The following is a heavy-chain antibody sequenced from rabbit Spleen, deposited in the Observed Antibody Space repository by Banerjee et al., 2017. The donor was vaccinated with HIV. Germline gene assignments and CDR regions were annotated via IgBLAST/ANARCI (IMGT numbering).Heavy chain of an antibody. D-gene: IGHD3-1*01. CDR2: IDPIFGIT. J-gene: IGHJ4*01. CDR3: AREKSGNHGHDL. V-gene: IGHV1S40*01. Sequence: QSLEESGGDLVKPGASLTVTCTASGLDLSSSDWIYWVRQAPGKGLEWIGYIDPIFGITSFANWAKGRFTISKTSSTTVTLQMTSLTAADTATYFCAREKSGNHGHDLWGQGTLVTVS. CDR1: GLDLSSSDW.